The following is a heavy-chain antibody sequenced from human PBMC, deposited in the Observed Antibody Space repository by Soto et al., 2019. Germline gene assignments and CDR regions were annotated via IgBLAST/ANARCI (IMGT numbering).Heavy chain of an antibody. D-gene: IGHD1-7*01. J-gene: IGHJ5*02. Sequence: GASVKVSCKASGGTFSSYAISWVRQAPGQGLEWMGGIIPIFGTANYAQKFQGRVTITADESTSTAYMELSSLRSEDTAVYYCARAPRYNWNYVTHEWFDPWGPGTLVTLSS. CDR1: GGTFSSYA. CDR3: ARAPRYNWNYVTHEWFDP. CDR2: IIPIFGTA. V-gene: IGHV1-69*13.